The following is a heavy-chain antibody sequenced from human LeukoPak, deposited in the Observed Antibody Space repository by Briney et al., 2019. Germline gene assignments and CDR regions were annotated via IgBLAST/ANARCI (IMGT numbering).Heavy chain of an antibody. V-gene: IGHV3-30*02. CDR1: GFTFSSYG. CDR2: IRYDGSNK. D-gene: IGHD3-10*01. J-gene: IGHJ4*02. CDR3: AKSHYGSGTYYNPDEY. Sequence: GGSLRLSCATSGFTFSSYGMHWVRQAPGKGLEWVSFIRYDGSNKYYADSVRGRFTISRDNSKNTVYLQMSSLRADDTAVYYCAKSHYGSGTYYNPDEYWGQGTSVTVSS.